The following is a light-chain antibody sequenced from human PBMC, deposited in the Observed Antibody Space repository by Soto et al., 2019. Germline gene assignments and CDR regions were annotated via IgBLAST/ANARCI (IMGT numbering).Light chain of an antibody. CDR3: QQSYSHPLT. J-gene: IGKJ4*01. CDR1: QSISTF. V-gene: IGKV1-39*01. CDR2: AAS. Sequence: DIHMTQSPSSLSASVGDRVTITCRASQSISTFLIWYQQKPGKAPKLLIYAASSLQSGGPSRFSGSGSGTDFTLTSSSLQPEDVATCSCQQSYSHPLTFGGGTKLEIK.